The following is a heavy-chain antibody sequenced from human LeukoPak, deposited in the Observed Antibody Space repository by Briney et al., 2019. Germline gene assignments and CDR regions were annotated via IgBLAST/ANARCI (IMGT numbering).Heavy chain of an antibody. J-gene: IGHJ4*02. CDR1: GGSISSYY. V-gene: IGHV4-59*08. CDR3: AGNWNYGYDY. CDR2: IYYSGST. Sequence: PSETLSLTCTVSGGSISSYYWSWIRQPPGKGLEWIGYIYYSGSTYYSPSLKSRVTISVDTSKNQFSLKLNSVTAADTAVYYCAGNWNYGYDYWGQGTLVTVSS. D-gene: IGHD1-7*01.